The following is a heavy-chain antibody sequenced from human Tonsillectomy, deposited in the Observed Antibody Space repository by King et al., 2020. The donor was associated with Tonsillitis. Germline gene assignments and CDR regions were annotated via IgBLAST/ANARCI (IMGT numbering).Heavy chain of an antibody. V-gene: IGHV3-30*03. CDR1: GFTFSSYG. CDR3: ALGVGFDH. CDR2: ISYDGSNK. J-gene: IGHJ4*02. D-gene: IGHD2-21*01. Sequence: VQLVESGGGVVQPGRSLRLSCAASGFTFSSYGMHWVRQAPGKGLEWVAVISYDGSNKYYADSVKGRFTISRDNSKNTLYLQMNSLRAEDTAVYYCALGVGFDHWGQGTLVTVSS.